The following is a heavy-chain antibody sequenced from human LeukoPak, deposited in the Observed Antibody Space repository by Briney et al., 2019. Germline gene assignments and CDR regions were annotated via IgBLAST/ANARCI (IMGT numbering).Heavy chain of an antibody. CDR3: ARPARPVRVDVWGNYRYTWHQWYFDL. J-gene: IGHJ2*01. D-gene: IGHD3-16*02. V-gene: IGHV4-39*07. CDR2: INHSGST. CDR1: GGSTSSSNYY. Sequence: SETLSLTCTVPGGSTSSSNYYWGWIRQPPGKGLEWIGEINHSGSTNYNPSLKSRVTISVDTSKNQFSLKLSSVTAADTAVYYCARPARPVRVDVWGNYRYTWHQWYFDLWGRGTLVTVSS.